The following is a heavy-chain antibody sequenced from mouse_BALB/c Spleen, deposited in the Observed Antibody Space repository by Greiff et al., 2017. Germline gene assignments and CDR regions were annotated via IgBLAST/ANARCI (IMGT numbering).Heavy chain of an antibody. V-gene: IGHV2-2*02. Sequence: VKLVESGPGLVQPSQSLSITCTVSGFSLTSYGVHWVRQSPGKGLEWLGVIWSGGSTDYNAAFISRLSISKDNSKSQVFFKMNSLQANDTAIYYCARNPFYDVGAMDYWGQGTSVTVSS. CDR2: IWSGGST. J-gene: IGHJ4*01. CDR1: GFSLTSYG. D-gene: IGHD2-12*01. CDR3: ARNPFYDVGAMDY.